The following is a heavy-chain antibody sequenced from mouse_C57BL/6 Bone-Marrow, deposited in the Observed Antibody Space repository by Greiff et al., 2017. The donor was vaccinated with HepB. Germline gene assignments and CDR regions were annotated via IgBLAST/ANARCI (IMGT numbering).Heavy chain of an antibody. CDR3: ARRPHYGSSYWYFDV. CDR1: GYTFTSYW. D-gene: IGHD1-1*01. CDR2: IDPSDSET. V-gene: IGHV1-52*01. Sequence: QVQLKQPGAELVRPGSSVKLSCKASGYTFTSYWMHWVKQRPIQGLEWIGNIDPSDSETHYNQKFKDKATLTVDKSSSTAYMQLSSLTSEDSAVYYCARRPHYGSSYWYFDVWGTGTTVTVSS. J-gene: IGHJ1*03.